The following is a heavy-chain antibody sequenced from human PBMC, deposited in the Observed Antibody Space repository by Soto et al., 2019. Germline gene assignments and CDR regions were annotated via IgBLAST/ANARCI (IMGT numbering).Heavy chain of an antibody. CDR1: GYTFTSYD. D-gene: IGHD6-13*01. CDR3: ARWGYSSSWYYFNN. Sequence: GASVKVSCKASGYTFTSYDINWVRQATGQGLEWMGWMKPNSGNTGYAQKFQGRVTMTRNTSINTAYMELSSLRSEDTAVYYCARWGYSSSWYYFNNWGQGTLVTVSS. CDR2: MKPNSGNT. V-gene: IGHV1-8*01. J-gene: IGHJ4*02.